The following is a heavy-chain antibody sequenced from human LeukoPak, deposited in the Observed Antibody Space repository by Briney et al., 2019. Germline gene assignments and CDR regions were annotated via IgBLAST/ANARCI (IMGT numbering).Heavy chain of an antibody. J-gene: IGHJ3*02. D-gene: IGHD3-10*01. Sequence: PGGSLRLSCAASGFTFSSYSMNWVRQAPGKGLECVSSISTSSIYIYYADSVKGRFTISRDSFKNTLYLQMNSLRPEDTAVYYCAKEGDYYGSGSYRDGFDIWGQGTRATVSS. V-gene: IGHV3-21*01. CDR1: GFTFSSYS. CDR3: AKEGDYYGSGSYRDGFDI. CDR2: ISTSSIYI.